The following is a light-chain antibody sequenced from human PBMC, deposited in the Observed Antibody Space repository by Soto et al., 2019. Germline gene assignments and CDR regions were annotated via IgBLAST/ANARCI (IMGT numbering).Light chain of an antibody. CDR1: QGINSY. V-gene: IGKV1-9*01. CDR2: AAS. CDR3: QQLNSYPPWT. J-gene: IGKJ1*01. Sequence: DIQLTQSPSFLSASVGDRVTITCRASQGINSYLAWYQQKPGKAPKLLIYAASTLQSGVPSRFSVSGSGTEFTLTISSLQPEDFASYYCQQLNSYPPWTFGQGTKVEIK.